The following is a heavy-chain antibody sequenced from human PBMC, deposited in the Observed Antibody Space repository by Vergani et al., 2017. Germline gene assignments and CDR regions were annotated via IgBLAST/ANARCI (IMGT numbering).Heavy chain of an antibody. CDR2: ISSSSSYI. CDR1: GFTFSSYS. J-gene: IGHJ5*02. V-gene: IGHV3-21*01. CDR3: ARRSRYGSGIHGDNWCDP. D-gene: IGHD3-10*01. Sequence: EVQLVESGGGLVKPGGSLRLSCAASGFTFSSYSMNWVRQAPGKGLEWVSSISSSSSYIYYADSVKGRFTISRDNAKNSLYLQMNSLRAEDTAVYYCARRSRYGSGIHGDNWCDPWGQGTLVTVSS.